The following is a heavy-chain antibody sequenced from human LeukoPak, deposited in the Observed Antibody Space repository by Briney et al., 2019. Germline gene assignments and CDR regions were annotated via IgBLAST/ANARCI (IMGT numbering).Heavy chain of an antibody. Sequence: PGGSLRLSCAASGFTFSSYAMHWVRQAPGKGLEWVTVIWYDGSNKYYADSVKGRFTISRDNSKNTLYLQMNSLRAEDTAVYYCARDGDGYNRGYFDYWGQGTLVTVSS. J-gene: IGHJ4*02. V-gene: IGHV3-33*08. CDR3: ARDGDGYNRGYFDY. CDR2: IWYDGSNK. D-gene: IGHD5-24*01. CDR1: GFTFSSYA.